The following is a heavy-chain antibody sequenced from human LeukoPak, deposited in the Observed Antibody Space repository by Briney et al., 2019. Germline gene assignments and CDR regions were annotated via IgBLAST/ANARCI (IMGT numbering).Heavy chain of an antibody. CDR3: ARDYGDYAVHWFDP. J-gene: IGHJ5*02. V-gene: IGHV3-30-3*01. D-gene: IGHD4-17*01. CDR2: ISYDGSTK. Sequence: PGGSLRLSCAASGFTFNKYAIHWVRQAPGKGLEWVAVISYDGSTKYYADSVKGRFTISRDNSKNTLCLQMNSLRAEDTAVYYCARDYGDYAVHWFDPWGQGTLVTVSS. CDR1: GFTFNKYA.